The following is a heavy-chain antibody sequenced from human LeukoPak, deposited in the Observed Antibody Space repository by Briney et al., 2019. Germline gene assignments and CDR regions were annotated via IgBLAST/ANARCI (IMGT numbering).Heavy chain of an antibody. J-gene: IGHJ4*02. D-gene: IGHD3-16*01. CDR3: ARSVGGHFDY. Sequence: GGSLRLSCAASGFTFSVYSMNWVRQPPGLGLEWVSYITSNSATIQYADSVKGRFTISRDNAKNSLSLQMNSLRDEDTAVYYCARSVGGHFDYWGQGMLVTVSS. V-gene: IGHV3-48*02. CDR1: GFTFSVYS. CDR2: ITSNSATI.